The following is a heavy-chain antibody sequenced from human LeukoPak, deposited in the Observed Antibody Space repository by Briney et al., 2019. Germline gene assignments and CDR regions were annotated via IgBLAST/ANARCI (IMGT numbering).Heavy chain of an antibody. J-gene: IGHJ3*02. CDR3: ARGGRHAPYYYDSSGYFNAFDI. Sequence: PSETLSLTCAVYGGSFSGYYWSLIRQPPGKGLEWIGEINHSGSTNYNPSLKSRVTISVDTSKNQFSLKLSSVTAADTAVYYCARGGRHAPYYYDSSGYFNAFDIWGQGTMVTVSS. CDR1: GGSFSGYY. V-gene: IGHV4-34*01. CDR2: INHSGST. D-gene: IGHD3-22*01.